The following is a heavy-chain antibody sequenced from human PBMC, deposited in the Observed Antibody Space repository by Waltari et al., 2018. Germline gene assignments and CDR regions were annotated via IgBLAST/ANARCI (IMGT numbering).Heavy chain of an antibody. CDR1: GFTFIDYF. D-gene: IGHD6-13*01. CDR3: VRPQELGPEVGPFDM. Sequence: QVQLVQSGAEVKKPGASVKVSCQTSGFTFIDYFMHWVRQAPGQGLEWMGRVDPKSGDVHYAQNFQGRVTMTTDSSINTVYMELTRLKSDDTAVYYCVRPQELGPEVGPFDMWGRGTMVSVSS. J-gene: IGHJ3*02. CDR2: VDPKSGDV. V-gene: IGHV1-2*06.